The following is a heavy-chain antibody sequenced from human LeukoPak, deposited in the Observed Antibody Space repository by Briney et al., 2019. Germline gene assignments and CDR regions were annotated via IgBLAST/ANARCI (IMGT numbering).Heavy chain of an antibody. D-gene: IGHD4/OR15-4a*01. CDR3: LRDLTYGGISSPDC. J-gene: IGHJ4*02. CDR2: INPNNGGT. Sequence: AASVKVSCKASGYTFTDYYMHWVRQAPGQGLVWMGWINPNNGGTAYAQKFQGRVTMTRDTSISTAYMELGRLTSDDTAMYFCLRDLTYGGISSPDCWGQGSLVTVSS. CDR1: GYTFTDYY. V-gene: IGHV1-2*02.